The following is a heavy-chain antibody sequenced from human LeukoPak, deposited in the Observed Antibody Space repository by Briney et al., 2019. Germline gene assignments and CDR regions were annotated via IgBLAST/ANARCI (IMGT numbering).Heavy chain of an antibody. CDR1: GGSFSGYY. V-gene: IGHV4-34*01. CDR3: AREEAWSSSSLGGFDP. D-gene: IGHD6-6*01. Sequence: PSETLSLTCAVYGGSFSGYYWSWIRQPPGKGLEWIGEINHSGSTNYNPSLKSRVTISVDTSKNQFSLKLNSVTAADTAVYYCAREEAWSSSSLGGFDPWGQGTLVTVSS. J-gene: IGHJ5*02. CDR2: INHSGST.